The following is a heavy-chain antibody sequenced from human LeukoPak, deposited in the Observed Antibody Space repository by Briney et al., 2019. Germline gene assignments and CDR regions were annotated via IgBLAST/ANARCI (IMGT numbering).Heavy chain of an antibody. CDR2: INSSGGTT. CDR3: AREGSGYSFDY. J-gene: IGHJ4*02. V-gene: IGHV3-23*01. CDR1: GFAFSTYA. Sequence: GGSLRLSCAASGFAFSTYAMSWVSQAPGKGLEWVSGINSSGGTTYYADSVKGRFTISRDNSKNTLYLQMNSLRAEDTAVYYCAREGSGYSFDYWGQGTLVTVSS. D-gene: IGHD5-12*01.